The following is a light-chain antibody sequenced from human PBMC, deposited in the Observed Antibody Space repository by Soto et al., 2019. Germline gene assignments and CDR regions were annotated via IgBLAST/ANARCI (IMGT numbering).Light chain of an antibody. J-gene: IGKJ5*01. CDR3: QHRMNWPLT. Sequence: EIVLTQSPATLSLSPGERATLSCRASQTVSSYLLWYQQKPGQAPRLPIYDASNRASGTPARFSGSGSETDFTLTISSLEPEDFAVYYCQHRMNWPLTFGQGTRLEI. CDR2: DAS. V-gene: IGKV3-11*01. CDR1: QTVSSY.